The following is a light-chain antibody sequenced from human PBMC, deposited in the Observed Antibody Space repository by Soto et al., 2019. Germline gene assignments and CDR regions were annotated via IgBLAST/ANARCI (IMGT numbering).Light chain of an antibody. CDR3: SAYAGSSTWV. J-gene: IGLJ2*01. CDR2: EVY. CDR1: SSDVGSYNY. V-gene: IGLV2-8*01. Sequence: QSAPTQPPSASGSPGQSVTFSCTGTSSDVGSYNYVSWYQQYPGKAPKLMIYEVYKRHSGVPDRFSGSKSGNTASLTVSGLQPEDEADYYCSAYAGSSTWVFGGGTQLTVL.